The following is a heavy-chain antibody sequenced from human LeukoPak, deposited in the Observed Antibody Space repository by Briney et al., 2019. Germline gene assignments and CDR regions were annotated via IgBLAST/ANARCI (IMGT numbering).Heavy chain of an antibody. J-gene: IGHJ5*02. CDR2: IRFDESDK. V-gene: IGHV3-30*02. Sequence: GGSLRLSCAASGFTFSSYSMNWVRQAPGKGLEWVAFIRFDESDKYYADSVKGRFTIFRDNSKNTLYLQMNSLRPEDTAVYYCAKDGPRIVGATRPAGFDPWGQGTLVTVSS. CDR3: AKDGPRIVGATRPAGFDP. CDR1: GFTFSSYS. D-gene: IGHD1-26*01.